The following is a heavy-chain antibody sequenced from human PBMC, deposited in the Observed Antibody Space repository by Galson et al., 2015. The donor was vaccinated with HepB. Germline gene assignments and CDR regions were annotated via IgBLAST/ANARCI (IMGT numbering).Heavy chain of an antibody. Sequence: SLRLSCAASGFTFSSYSMNWVRQAPGKGLEWVSSISSSSSYIYYADSVKGRFTISRDNAKNSLYLQMNSLRAEDTAVYYCARDKPMAVAGKSGSYYYYGMDVWGQGTTVTVSS. CDR1: GFTFSSYS. J-gene: IGHJ6*02. CDR2: ISSSSSYI. CDR3: ARDKPMAVAGKSGSYYYYGMDV. V-gene: IGHV3-21*01. D-gene: IGHD6-19*01.